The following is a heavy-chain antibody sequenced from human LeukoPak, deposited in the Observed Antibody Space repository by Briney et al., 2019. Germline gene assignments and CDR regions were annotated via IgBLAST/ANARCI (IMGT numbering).Heavy chain of an antibody. CDR1: GGSISSYY. J-gene: IGHJ2*01. Sequence: SETLSLTCTVSGGSISSYYWSWIRQPPGKGLEWIGYIYYSGSTNYNPSLKGRVTISVDTSKNQFSLKLSSVTAADTVVYYCARRVDYYDILTGYYAPGPFDLWGRGTLVTVSS. CDR3: ARRVDYYDILTGYYAPGPFDL. D-gene: IGHD3-9*01. V-gene: IGHV4-59*01. CDR2: IYYSGST.